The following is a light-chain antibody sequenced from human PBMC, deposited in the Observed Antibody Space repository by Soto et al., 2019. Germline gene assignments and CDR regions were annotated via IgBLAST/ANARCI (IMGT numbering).Light chain of an antibody. Sequence: EIVMTQSTATLSVSPGERATLSCRASQSVSSNLAWYQQKPGQAPRLLIYGASTRATGIPARFSGSGSGTEFTLPISSLQSEDFAVYYCQQYNEWPPWTLGQGTKVEIK. CDR3: QQYNEWPPWT. V-gene: IGKV3-15*01. CDR1: QSVSSN. CDR2: GAS. J-gene: IGKJ1*01.